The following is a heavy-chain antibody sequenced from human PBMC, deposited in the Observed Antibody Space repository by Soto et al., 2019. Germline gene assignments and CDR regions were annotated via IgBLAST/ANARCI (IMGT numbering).Heavy chain of an antibody. CDR2: ISYDGSNK. Sequence: QVQLVESGGGVVQPGRSLRLSCAASGFTFSSYGMHWVRQAPGKGLEWVAVISYDGSNKYYADSVKGRFTISRDNSKNTLYLQMNSLRADDTAVYYCVKSSDFWSGYYSDYGMDVWGQGTTVTVSS. D-gene: IGHD3-3*01. V-gene: IGHV3-30*03. CDR3: VKSSDFWSGYYSDYGMDV. CDR1: GFTFSSYG. J-gene: IGHJ6*02.